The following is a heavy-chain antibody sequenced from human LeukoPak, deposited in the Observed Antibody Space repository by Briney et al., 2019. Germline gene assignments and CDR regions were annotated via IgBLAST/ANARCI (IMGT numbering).Heavy chain of an antibody. V-gene: IGHV1-2*02. D-gene: IGHD5-18*01. CDR1: GYTFTDYY. CDR2: INPSSGDT. J-gene: IGHJ4*02. CDR3: ARDLRSGGVTYGQDS. Sequence: ASVKVSCKASGYTFTDYYIHWVRQAPGQGLEWMGWINPSSGDTNYAQRFRDRVTVTSDTSTAYMDLSRLTSDDTAVYYCARDLRSGGVTYGQDSWGQGTLVTVSS.